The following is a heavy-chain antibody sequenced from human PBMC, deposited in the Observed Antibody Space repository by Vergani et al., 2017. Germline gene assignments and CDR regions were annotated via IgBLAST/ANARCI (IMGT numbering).Heavy chain of an antibody. CDR3: ATPGPNFWSGYYALDI. CDR1: GSSMESGGYY. CDR2: VFYSGDT. V-gene: IGHV4-31*03. D-gene: IGHD3-3*01. J-gene: IGHJ3*02. Sequence: QLQLQESGPGLVKPSQTLSLTCTVSGSSMESGGYYWTWIRQVPGKGLEWVGHVFYSGDTDYNPSLNSRVTISLETSKSQFTLKLGSVTAADTAVYYCATPGPNFWSGYYALDIWGQGTMVTVSS.